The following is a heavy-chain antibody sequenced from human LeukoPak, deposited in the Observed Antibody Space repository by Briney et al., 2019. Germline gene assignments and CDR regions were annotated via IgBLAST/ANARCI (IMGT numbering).Heavy chain of an antibody. D-gene: IGHD1-26*01. Sequence: GGSLRLSCAASGFTFSDYYMSWIRQAPGKGLEWVSYISSSGSTIYYADSVKGRFTISRDNSKNTLYLQMNSLRAEDTAVYYCARDFAGATQGDLVYWGQGTLVTVSS. V-gene: IGHV3-11*04. CDR3: ARDFAGATQGDLVY. CDR2: ISSSGSTI. J-gene: IGHJ4*02. CDR1: GFTFSDYY.